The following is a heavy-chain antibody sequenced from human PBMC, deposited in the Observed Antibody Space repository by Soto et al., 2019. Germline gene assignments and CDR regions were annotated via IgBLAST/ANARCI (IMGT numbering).Heavy chain of an antibody. CDR1: GYTFTGYY. D-gene: IGHD6-13*01. J-gene: IGHJ6*02. V-gene: IGHV1-2*02. Sequence: ASVKVSCKASGYTFTGYYMHWVLQAPGQGLEGMRWINPNSGGTNYAQKFQGRVTMTRNTSISTAYMELSRLRSDDTAVYYCARDSGSAAAGTGHYYYYGMDVWGQGTTVT. CDR3: ARDSGSAAAGTGHYYYYGMDV. CDR2: INPNSGGT.